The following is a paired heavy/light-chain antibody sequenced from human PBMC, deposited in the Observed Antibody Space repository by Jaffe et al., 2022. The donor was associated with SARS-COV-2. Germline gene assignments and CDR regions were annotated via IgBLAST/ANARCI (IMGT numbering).Heavy chain of an antibody. CDR2: ITGGGST. CDR3: AKNRAYQPPVRHFDY. J-gene: IGHJ4*02. CDR1: EFTFSNFA. V-gene: IGHV3-23*01. D-gene: IGHD2-2*01. Sequence: ESGGGLVQPGETLRLSCTVSEFTFSNFAMGWVRQAPGKGLEWVSTITGGGSTFYADSVKGRFTISRDNSRNTHYLQMNSLRAEDTAIYYCAKNRAYQPPVRHFDYWGQGALVTVSS.
Light chain of an antibody. CDR1: QSLLHSDGKMY. Sequence: DVVMTQTPLSLSVTPGQPASISCKPSQSLLHSDGKMYLHWYLQKPGQPPHLLIYEVSNRFSGVPDRFSGSGSGTDFTLKISRVEAEDVGVYYCMQTIQFPLTFGPGTKVDIK. CDR2: EVS. CDR3: MQTIQFPLT. J-gene: IGKJ3*01. V-gene: IGKV2D-29*01.